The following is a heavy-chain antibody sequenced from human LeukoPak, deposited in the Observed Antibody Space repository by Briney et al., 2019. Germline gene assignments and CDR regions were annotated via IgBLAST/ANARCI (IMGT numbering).Heavy chain of an antibody. CDR3: ARERAVAGADWFDP. Sequence: SETLSLTCTVSGGSVNSGSYYWSWIRQPPGKGLEWIGYIYYSGSTNYNPSLKSRVTMSVDTSKNHFSLKLTSVTAADTAVYYCARERAVAGADWFDPWGQGTLVTVSS. J-gene: IGHJ5*02. D-gene: IGHD6-19*01. CDR2: IYYSGST. V-gene: IGHV4-61*03. CDR1: GGSVNSGSYY.